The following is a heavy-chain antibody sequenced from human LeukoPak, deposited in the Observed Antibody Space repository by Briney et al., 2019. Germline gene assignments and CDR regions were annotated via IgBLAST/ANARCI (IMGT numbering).Heavy chain of an antibody. CDR1: GYTFTGYY. CDR3: ARSYYATLYYFDY. Sequence: ASVKVSCKASGYTFTGYYMHWVRQAPGQGLEWMGWINPNSGGTNYAQKFQGRVTMTRDTSIGTAYMELSRLRSDDTAVYYCARSYYATLYYFDYWGQGTLVTVSS. V-gene: IGHV1-2*02. J-gene: IGHJ4*02. CDR2: INPNSGGT. D-gene: IGHD3-10*01.